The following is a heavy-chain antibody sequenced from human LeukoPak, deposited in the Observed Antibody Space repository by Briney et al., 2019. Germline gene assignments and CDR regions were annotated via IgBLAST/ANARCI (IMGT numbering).Heavy chain of an antibody. V-gene: IGHV4-34*01. CDR3: ARGFYYYDSSGYYYFDY. CDR2: INHSGST. CDR1: GGSFSGYY. Sequence: PSETLSLTCAVYGGSFSGYYWSWIHQPPGKGLEWIGEINHSGSTNYNPSLESRVTISVDTSKNQFSLKLSSVTAADTAVYYCARGFYYYDSSGYYYFDYWGQGTLVTVSS. D-gene: IGHD3-22*01. J-gene: IGHJ4*02.